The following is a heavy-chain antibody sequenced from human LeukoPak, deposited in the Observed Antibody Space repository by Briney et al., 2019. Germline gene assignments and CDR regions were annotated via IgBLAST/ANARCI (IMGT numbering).Heavy chain of an antibody. J-gene: IGHJ5*02. CDR3: ARSVGYCSGGLCYFPYFNL. V-gene: IGHV4-38-2*02. Sequence: KPSETLSLTCTVSGYSITSGYYWGWIRQPPGKGLEWIGSLYHSGDTHYNPSLKSRVTISVDTSKNQISLRLSSVIAADTAVYYCARSVGYCSGGLCYFPYFNLWGQGTLVPVSS. CDR1: GYSITSGYY. D-gene: IGHD2-15*01. CDR2: LYHSGDT.